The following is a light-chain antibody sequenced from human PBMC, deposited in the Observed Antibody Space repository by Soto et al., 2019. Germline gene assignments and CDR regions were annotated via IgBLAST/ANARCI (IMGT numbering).Light chain of an antibody. CDR1: SSVSNNY. CDR2: GAS. V-gene: IGKV3-20*01. J-gene: IGKJ3*01. Sequence: TQYPRTTPLSSGGEATPSCSTGSSVSNNYLVWYQHKPGQAPRLLISGASKRATGIPDRFSGSGSGTDFTLTISRLEPEDFATYSCQQYGRSPVTFGPGTKVDIK. CDR3: QQYGRSPVT.